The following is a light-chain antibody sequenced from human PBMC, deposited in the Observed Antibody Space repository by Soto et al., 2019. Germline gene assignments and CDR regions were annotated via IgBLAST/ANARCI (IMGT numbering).Light chain of an antibody. CDR3: CSYTITSTYV. J-gene: IGLJ1*01. V-gene: IGLV2-14*01. CDR2: DVS. Sequence: QSVLTQPASVSGSPGQSITISCRGTSRDVGNSYNWVSWYQQHPGKAPKLMVYDVSNRPSGISNRFSGSKSGNTPPLAIPGLQPEDEADYYCCSYTITSTYVFGTGTKVTVL. CDR1: SRDVGNSYNW.